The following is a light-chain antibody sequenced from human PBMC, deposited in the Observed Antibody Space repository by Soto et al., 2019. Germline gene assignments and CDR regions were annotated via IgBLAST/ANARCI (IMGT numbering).Light chain of an antibody. V-gene: IGLV3-21*04. CDR3: QVWDSSSDHVV. Sequence: SYELTQAPSVSVAPGKTARITCGGNNIGRKSVHWYQQKSGQAPVMVIYYDSDRPSGIPERFSGSNSGNTATLTISRVEAGDEADYYCQVWDSSSDHVVFGGGTKLTVL. CDR1: NIGRKS. J-gene: IGLJ2*01. CDR2: YDS.